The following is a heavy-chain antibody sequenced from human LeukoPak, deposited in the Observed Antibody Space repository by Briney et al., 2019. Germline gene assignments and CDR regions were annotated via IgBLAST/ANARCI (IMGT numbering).Heavy chain of an antibody. CDR2: ISGSGGST. CDR1: GFTFSSYA. Sequence: GGSLRLSYAASGFTFSSYAMSWVRQAPGKGLEWVSAISGSGGSTYYADSVKGRFTISRDNSKNTLYLQMNSLRAEDTAVYYCAKDPGYGDYQYWGQGTLVTVSS. V-gene: IGHV3-23*01. CDR3: AKDPGYGDYQY. D-gene: IGHD4-17*01. J-gene: IGHJ4*02.